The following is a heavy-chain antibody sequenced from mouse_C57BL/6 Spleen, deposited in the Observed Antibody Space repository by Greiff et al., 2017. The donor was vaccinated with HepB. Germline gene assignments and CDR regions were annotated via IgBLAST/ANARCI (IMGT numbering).Heavy chain of an antibody. CDR1: GYTFTDYN. CDR2: INPNNGGT. D-gene: IGHD1-1*01. Sequence: EVQLHQSGPELVKPGASVKIPCKASGYTFTDYNMDWVKQSHGKSLEWIGDINPNNGGTIYNQKFKGKATLTVDKSSSTAYMELRRLTSEDTAVYYCASRGYYYGSSCFDVWGTGTTVTVSS. CDR3: ASRGYYYGSSCFDV. J-gene: IGHJ1*03. V-gene: IGHV1-18*01.